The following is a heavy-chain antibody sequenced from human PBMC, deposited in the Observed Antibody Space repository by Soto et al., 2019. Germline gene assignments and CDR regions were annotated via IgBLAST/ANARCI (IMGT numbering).Heavy chain of an antibody. Sequence: EVQLLESGGGLVQPGGSLRLSCAASGFTFSSYAMSWVRQAPGKGLEWVSAISGSGGSTYYADSVKGRFTISRDNSKNTLYLQMNSLRAEDTAVYYCARATGRGEFYYYYMDVWGKGTTVTVSS. CDR1: GFTFSSYA. J-gene: IGHJ6*03. V-gene: IGHV3-23*01. D-gene: IGHD3-16*01. CDR3: ARATGRGEFYYYYMDV. CDR2: ISGSGGST.